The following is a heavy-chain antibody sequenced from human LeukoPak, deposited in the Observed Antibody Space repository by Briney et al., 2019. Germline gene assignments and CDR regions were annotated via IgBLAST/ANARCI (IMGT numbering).Heavy chain of an antibody. J-gene: IGHJ4*02. Sequence: GGSLRLSCAASGFTFSTYSMNWVRQAPGKGLEWVSYTSSSGSTIYYADSVKGRFTISRDNAKNSLYLQMNSLRAEDTAVYYCARSGCTNGVCYRALFDYWGQGTLVTVSS. D-gene: IGHD2-8*01. CDR3: ARSGCTNGVCYRALFDY. V-gene: IGHV3-48*04. CDR2: TSSSGSTI. CDR1: GFTFSTYS.